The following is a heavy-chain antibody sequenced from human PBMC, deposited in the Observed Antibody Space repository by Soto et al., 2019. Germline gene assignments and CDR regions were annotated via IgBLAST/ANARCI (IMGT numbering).Heavy chain of an antibody. CDR3: ARWTSRVRAVDGSFYGMDV. CDR1: GYTLTSYA. CDR2: INGANGNT. Sequence: ASVKVSCKASGYTLTSYAMHWLRQAPGQRLEWMGWINGANGNTKYSQKFQGRVTITRDTSASTGYMELSRLRDEDTAVYYCARWTSRVRAVDGSFYGMDVCGQGTTVTVSS. D-gene: IGHD6-19*01. V-gene: IGHV1-3*01. J-gene: IGHJ6*02.